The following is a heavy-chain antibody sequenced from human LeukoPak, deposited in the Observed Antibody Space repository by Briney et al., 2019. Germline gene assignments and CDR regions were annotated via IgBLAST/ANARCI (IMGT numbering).Heavy chain of an antibody. Sequence: SVKVSCKASGGTFGSYAISWVRQAPGQGLEWMGGIIPIFGTANYAQKFQGRVTITADKSTSTAYMELSSLRSEDTAVYYCARGSARGYSGYAPDYWGQGTLVTVSS. CDR3: ARGSARGYSGYAPDY. CDR1: GGTFGSYA. CDR2: IIPIFGTA. D-gene: IGHD5-12*01. V-gene: IGHV1-69*06. J-gene: IGHJ4*02.